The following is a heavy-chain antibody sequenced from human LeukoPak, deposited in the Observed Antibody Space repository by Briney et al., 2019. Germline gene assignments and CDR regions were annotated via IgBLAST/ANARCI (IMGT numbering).Heavy chain of an antibody. CDR3: AKDMVSGGKKWQSWFDR. Sequence: GGSLSLSCAASGFTFSSYDMHWFRQPPGKGLEWVAFIRYDGSTKYYAASVKGRFTISRDNSKNTLYLQMNSLRAEDTAVYYCAKDMVSGGKKWQSWFDRWGQETLVTVSS. D-gene: IGHD4-23*01. V-gene: IGHV3-30*02. J-gene: IGHJ5*02. CDR2: IRYDGSTK. CDR1: GFTFSSYD.